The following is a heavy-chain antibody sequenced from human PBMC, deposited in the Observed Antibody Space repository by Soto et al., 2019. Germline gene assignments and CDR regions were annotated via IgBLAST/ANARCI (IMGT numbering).Heavy chain of an antibody. V-gene: IGHV4-31*03. Sequence: QVQLQESGPGLVKPSQTLSLTCTVSGGSISSGGYYWSWIRQHPGKGLEWIGYIYYSGSTYYNPSLKRRVTISVHTSKNQFSLKLSSVTAADTFVYYCARSPPGIGSGEVDYWGQGTLVTVSS. D-gene: IGHD6-13*01. CDR2: IYYSGST. CDR3: ARSPPGIGSGEVDY. J-gene: IGHJ4*02. CDR1: GGSISSGGYY.